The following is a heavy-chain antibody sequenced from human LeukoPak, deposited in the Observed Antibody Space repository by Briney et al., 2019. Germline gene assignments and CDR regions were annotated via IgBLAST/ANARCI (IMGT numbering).Heavy chain of an antibody. Sequence: GGSLRLSCAASGFTFSSNSMNWVRQAPGKGLEWVSYISSSISTKYYADSVKGRFTISRDNAKNSLYLQMNSLRAEDTAVYYCARDRRETTSATGYWGQGTLVTVSS. J-gene: IGHJ4*02. CDR3: ARDRRETTSATGY. V-gene: IGHV3-48*04. CDR2: ISSSISTK. CDR1: GFTFSSNS. D-gene: IGHD2-2*01.